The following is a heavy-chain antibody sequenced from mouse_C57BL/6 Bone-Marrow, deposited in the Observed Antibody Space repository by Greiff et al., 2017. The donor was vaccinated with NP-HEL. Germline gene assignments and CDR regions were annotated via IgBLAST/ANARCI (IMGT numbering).Heavy chain of an antibody. D-gene: IGHD2-10*02. CDR2: IWSDGST. V-gene: IGHV2-6-1*01. Sequence: QVQLKESGPGLVAPSQSLSIPCTVSGFSLTSYGVHWVRQPPGKGLEWLVVIWSDGSTTYNSALKSRLSISKDNSKSQVFLKMNSLQTDDTSMYCCVRHGGMDYFDYWGQGTTLTVSS. CDR3: VRHGGMDYFDY. CDR1: GFSLTSYG. J-gene: IGHJ2*01.